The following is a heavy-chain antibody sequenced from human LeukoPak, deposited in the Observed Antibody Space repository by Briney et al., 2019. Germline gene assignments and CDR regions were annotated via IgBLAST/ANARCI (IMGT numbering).Heavy chain of an antibody. CDR1: GGPFSSYA. CDR3: AGMYYYGSGSYYTQVDFDY. CDR2: IIPIFGTA. D-gene: IGHD3-10*01. V-gene: IGHV1-69*06. Sequence: GASVKVSCKASGGPFSSYAISWVRHAPGQGLEWMGGIIPIFGTANYAQKFQGRVTITADKSTSTAYMELSSLRSEDTAVYYCAGMYYYGSGSYYTQVDFDYWGQGTLVTVSS. J-gene: IGHJ4*02.